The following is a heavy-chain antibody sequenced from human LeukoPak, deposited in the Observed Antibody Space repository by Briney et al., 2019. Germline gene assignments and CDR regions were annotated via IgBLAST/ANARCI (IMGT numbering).Heavy chain of an antibody. Sequence: ASVKVSCKASGYTFTSYYMHWVRQAPGQGLEWMGIINPSGGSTSYAQKFQGRVTMTRDMSTSTVYMELSSLRSEDTAVYYCARDRSPATLGWPHWFDPWGQGTLVTVSS. CDR3: ARDRSPATLGWPHWFDP. D-gene: IGHD2-15*01. CDR1: GYTFTSYY. J-gene: IGHJ5*02. CDR2: INPSGGST. V-gene: IGHV1-46*01.